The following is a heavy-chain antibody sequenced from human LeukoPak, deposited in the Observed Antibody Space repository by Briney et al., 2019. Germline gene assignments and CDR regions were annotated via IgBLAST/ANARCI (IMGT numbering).Heavy chain of an antibody. CDR1: GGSISSYY. CDR3: AREDTYSSSFIIS. CDR2: IYTSGST. V-gene: IGHV4-4*07. Sequence: PSETLSLTCTVSGGSISSYYWSWIRQPAGKGLEWIGRIYTSGSTNYNPSLKRRVTMSVDTSKNQFSLKLSSVTAADTAVYYCAREDTYSSSFIISWGQGTLVTVSS. D-gene: IGHD6-13*01. J-gene: IGHJ4*02.